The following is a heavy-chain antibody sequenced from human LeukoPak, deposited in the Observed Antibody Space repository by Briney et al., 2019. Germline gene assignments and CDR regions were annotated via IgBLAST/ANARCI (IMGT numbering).Heavy chain of an antibody. D-gene: IGHD1-26*01. CDR3: ARGGSYPLDY. V-gene: IGHV6-1*01. J-gene: IGHJ4*02. CDR2: TYYRSKWYR. Sequence: SQTLSLTFAISGDSVSSNSAAWNWIRQSPSRGLEWLGRTYYRSKWYRGYAVSVKSRITVNPDTSKNQFSLQLNSVTPEDTAVYYCARGGSYPLDYWGQGTLVTVSS. CDR1: GDSVSSNSAA.